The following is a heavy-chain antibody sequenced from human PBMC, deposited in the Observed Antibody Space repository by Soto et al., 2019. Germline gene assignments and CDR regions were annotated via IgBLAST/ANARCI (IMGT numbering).Heavy chain of an antibody. CDR1: GGSVYSNGHY. D-gene: IGHD5-12*01. CDR2: IYYSGST. J-gene: IGHJ4*02. CDR3: ARDSGFDYRFDY. Sequence: SETLSLTCIVSGGSVYSNGHYWGWIRQPPGKGLEWIGYIYYSGSTSYHPSLKSRLTISVDTSKNQVSLKLSSVTGADTGVYYCARDSGFDYRFDYWGQGTLVTVSS. V-gene: IGHV4-61*08.